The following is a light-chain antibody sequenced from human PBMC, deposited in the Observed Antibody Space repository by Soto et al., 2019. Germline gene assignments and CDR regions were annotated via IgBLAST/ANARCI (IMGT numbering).Light chain of an antibody. CDR3: QHYNSYSEA. V-gene: IGKV3-11*01. J-gene: IGKJ1*01. CDR2: DAI. Sequence: EIVLTQSPATLSLSPGERATLSCRASQSVNTYLGWYQQKPGQAPRLLIYDAINRATGIPARFSGSGSGTEFTLTISSLQPDDFATYYCQHYNSYSEAVGQGTKVDIK. CDR1: QSVNTY.